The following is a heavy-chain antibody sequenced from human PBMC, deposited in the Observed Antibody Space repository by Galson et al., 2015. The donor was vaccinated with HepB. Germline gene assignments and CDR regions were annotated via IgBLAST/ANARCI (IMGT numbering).Heavy chain of an antibody. CDR1: GFTFRGQA. J-gene: IGHJ6*02. V-gene: IGHV3-30*04. CDR3: ARAIYTNGGVGTMDV. D-gene: IGHD7-27*01. CDR2: ISIDGSRR. Sequence: SLRLSCAASGFTFRGQAMHWVRQAPGKGLEWVAVISIDGSRRLYADSVMGRFIISRDNSKSTLYQQMSVLRPDDTAVFYCARAIYTNGGVGTMDVWGQGTTVTVSS.